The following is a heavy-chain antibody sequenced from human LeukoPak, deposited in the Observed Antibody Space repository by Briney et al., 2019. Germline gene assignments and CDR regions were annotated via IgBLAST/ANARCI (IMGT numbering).Heavy chain of an antibody. CDR3: ARQGFDSGFDY. CDR1: GFSFSRYY. J-gene: IGHJ4*01. D-gene: IGHD2-21*01. V-gene: IGHV3-66*04. Sequence: GGSLRLSCTASGFSFSRYYMSWVRQAPGKGLEWISVLFSGGDTYYADSVKDRFGVSRDSSSETLFLQMNSLRVDDTAVYYCARQGFDSGFDYWGHGTTVTVSS. CDR2: LFSGGDT.